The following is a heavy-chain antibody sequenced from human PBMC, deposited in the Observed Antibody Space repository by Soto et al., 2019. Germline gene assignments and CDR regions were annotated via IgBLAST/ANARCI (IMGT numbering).Heavy chain of an antibody. Sequence: PSETLSLTCTVSGDSMTKYYWSWIRQSAGKGLEWIGRIYTSGSTNYNPSLKSRVTMSIATSNKHFSLSLKSVTAADTAVYYCARTVGAAYSFDFWGQGALVTVSS. CDR2: IYTSGST. CDR3: ARTVGAAYSFDF. D-gene: IGHD1-26*01. V-gene: IGHV4-4*07. J-gene: IGHJ4*02. CDR1: GDSMTKYY.